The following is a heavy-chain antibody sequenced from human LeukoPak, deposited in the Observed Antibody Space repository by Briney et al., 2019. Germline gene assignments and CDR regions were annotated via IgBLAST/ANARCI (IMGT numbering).Heavy chain of an antibody. D-gene: IGHD1-26*01. CDR1: GFTFSSSW. V-gene: IGHV3-7*05. J-gene: IGHJ4*02. CDR2: INEDGSDK. CDR3: ATWSNAWEFDY. Sequence: GGSVRLSRAASGFTFSSSWMTWVRQAPGKGLEWVAHINEDGSDKYYVDSVTGRFSISRDNTKNSLYLQMSSLRAEDTAVYYCATWSNAWEFDYWGQGTLVSVSS.